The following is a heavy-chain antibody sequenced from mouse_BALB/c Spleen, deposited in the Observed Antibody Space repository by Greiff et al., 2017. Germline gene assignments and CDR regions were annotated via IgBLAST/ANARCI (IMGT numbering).Heavy chain of an antibody. CDR1: GYTFTSYT. D-gene: IGHD1-2*01. J-gene: IGHJ1*01. Sequence: VKLQESGAELARPGASVKMSCKASGYTFTSYTMHWVKQRPGQGLEWIGYINPSSGYTNYNQKFKDKATLTADKSSSTAYMQLSSLTSEDSAVYYCTINYGYSYWYFDVWGAGTTVTVSS. V-gene: IGHV1-4*01. CDR3: TINYGYSYWYFDV. CDR2: INPSSGYT.